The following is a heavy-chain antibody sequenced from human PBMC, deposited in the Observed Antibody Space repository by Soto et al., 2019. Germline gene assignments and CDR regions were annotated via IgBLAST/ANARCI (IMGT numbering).Heavy chain of an antibody. Sequence: QITLKESGPTLVIPTQTLTLTCTFSGFSLTSSPMGVAWVRQPPGRALEWLVVIYWDNDKRFNPSLRDRITITKDNSKNRVVLIMTDMDPVDTATYNCAHRLGGYSWDDGYLDFWGQGVPVTVSS. V-gene: IGHV2-5*02. CDR3: AHRLGGYSWDDGYLDF. J-gene: IGHJ4*02. CDR2: IYWDNDK. CDR1: GFSLTSSPMG. D-gene: IGHD2-15*01.